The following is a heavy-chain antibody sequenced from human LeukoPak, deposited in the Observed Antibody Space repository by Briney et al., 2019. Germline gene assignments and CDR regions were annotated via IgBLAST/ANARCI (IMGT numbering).Heavy chain of an antibody. V-gene: IGHV4-59*11. J-gene: IGHJ3*02. CDR3: ARLLDNDSSGDPDTFDM. CDR2: IYYSGTT. D-gene: IGHD3-22*01. CDR1: AGSMRSHY. Sequence: PSETLSLTCSVSAGSMRSHYWSRIRQPPGKGLEWMGFIYYSGTTRYKSSLQSRVTISADTSKNQFSLKLTSVTAADTAVYYCARLLDNDSSGDPDTFDMWGQGTMVTVSS.